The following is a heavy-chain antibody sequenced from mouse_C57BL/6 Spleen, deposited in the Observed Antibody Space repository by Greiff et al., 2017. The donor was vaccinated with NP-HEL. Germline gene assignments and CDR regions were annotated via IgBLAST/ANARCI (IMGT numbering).Heavy chain of an antibody. CDR3: TPITTVVAPGGYFDV. J-gene: IGHJ1*03. Sequence: VQLKQSGTVLARPGASVKMSCKTSGYTFTSYWMHWVKQRPGQGLEWIGAIYPGNSDTSYNQKFKGKAKLTAVTSASTAYMELSSLTNEDSAVYYCTPITTVVAPGGYFDVWGTGTTVTVSS. CDR2: IYPGNSDT. D-gene: IGHD1-1*01. V-gene: IGHV1-5*01. CDR1: GYTFTSYW.